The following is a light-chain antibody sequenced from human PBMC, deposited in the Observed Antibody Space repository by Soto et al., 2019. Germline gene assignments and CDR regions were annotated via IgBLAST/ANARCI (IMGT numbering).Light chain of an antibody. Sequence: EIEMTQSPATLPVSPGERATLSCRASQSVSTNLAWYQQKPGQAPRLLIYGASTRAPGFPARFTGSGSGTEFTLTIRSLQSEDFEVYSCQQYNDWPSNTFGQGTKVDIK. CDR2: GAS. J-gene: IGKJ2*01. CDR1: QSVSTN. V-gene: IGKV3-15*01. CDR3: QQYNDWPSNT.